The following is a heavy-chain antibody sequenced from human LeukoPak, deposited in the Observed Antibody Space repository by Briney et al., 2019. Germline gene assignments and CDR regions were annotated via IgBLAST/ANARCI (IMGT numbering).Heavy chain of an antibody. Sequence: SETLSLTCTVSGASVTSTNYYWSWIRQPPGEGLEWIGYVSYTGIPTYNPSLNSRVTISLDTPKSQFSLQLSSVTAADTAVYYCATQQWIGTFHYWGQGALVTVSS. CDR2: VSYTGIP. D-gene: IGHD3-10*01. V-gene: IGHV4-61*01. CDR1: GASVTSTNYY. CDR3: ATQQWIGTFHY. J-gene: IGHJ4*02.